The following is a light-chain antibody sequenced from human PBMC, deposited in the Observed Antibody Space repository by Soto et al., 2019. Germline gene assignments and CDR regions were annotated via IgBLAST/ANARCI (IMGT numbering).Light chain of an antibody. Sequence: QSALTQPASVSGSPGQSITISCTGTSSDVGNYNYVSWYQHHPGKAPKLMIYELSYRPSGVSVRFSGSKSGNTASLTISGLQAEDEANYYCSSYTTSRTWVFGGGTKLTVL. J-gene: IGLJ3*02. CDR2: ELS. CDR1: SSDVGNYNY. V-gene: IGLV2-14*01. CDR3: SSYTTSRTWV.